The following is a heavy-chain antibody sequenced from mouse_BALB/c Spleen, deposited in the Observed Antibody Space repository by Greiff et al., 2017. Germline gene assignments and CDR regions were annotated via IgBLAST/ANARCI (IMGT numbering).Heavy chain of an antibody. D-gene: IGHD1-2*01. CDR2: ISSGSSTI. V-gene: IGHV5-17*02. J-gene: IGHJ4*01. CDR3: ARNYGYTYAMDY. Sequence: EVHLVESGGGLVQPGGSRKLSCAASGFTFSSFGMHWVRQAPEKGLEWVAYISSGSSTIYYADTVKGRFTISRDNPKNTLLLQMTSLRSEDTAMYYCARNYGYTYAMDYWGQGTSVTVSS. CDR1: GFTFSSFG.